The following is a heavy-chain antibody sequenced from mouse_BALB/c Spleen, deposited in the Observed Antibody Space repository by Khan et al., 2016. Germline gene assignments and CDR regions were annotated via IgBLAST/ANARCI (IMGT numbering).Heavy chain of an antibody. CDR2: INTNTGEP. J-gene: IGHJ3*01. D-gene: IGHD1-1*01. V-gene: IGHV9-3*02. Sequence: QIQLVQSGPELKKPGETVKISCKASGYPFPNYGMNWVKQAPGKGLKWMGWINTNTGEPTYAEEFKGRFAFSLETSASTAYLQINNLKNEDTATYFCAEDYYGSNWFAYWGQGSLVTVSA. CDR1: GYPFPNYG. CDR3: AEDYYGSNWFAY.